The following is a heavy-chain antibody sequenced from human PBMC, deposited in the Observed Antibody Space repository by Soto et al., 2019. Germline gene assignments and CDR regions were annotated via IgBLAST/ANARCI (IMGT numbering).Heavy chain of an antibody. Sequence: QVQLQQWGAGLLKPSETLSLTCGVYGGYFHDDYWIRIRLSPGKGLEWIGEIKRSGNTYYNPSLGSRVSKSTDLSKNQFFLSLTPVTAADTAVYYCARGLTTVYLMRRYYAFDIWSQGKMVTVSS. V-gene: IGHV4-34*01. CDR1: GGYFHDDY. D-gene: IGHD4-4*01. J-gene: IGHJ3*02. CDR3: ARGLTTVYLMRRYYAFDI. CDR2: IKRSGNT.